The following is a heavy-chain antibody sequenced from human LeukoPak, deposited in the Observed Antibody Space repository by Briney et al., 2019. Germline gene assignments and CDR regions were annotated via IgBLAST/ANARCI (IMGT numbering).Heavy chain of an antibody. CDR1: GGTFSSYA. CDR2: IIPILGIA. V-gene: IGHV1-69*04. Sequence: ASVKVSCKASGGTFSSYAISWVRQAPGQGLEWMGRIIPILGIANYAQKFQGRGTITADKSTSTAYMELSSLRSEDTAVYYCARERESSSCWFDPWGQGTLVTVSS. J-gene: IGHJ5*02. CDR3: ARERESSSCWFDP. D-gene: IGHD6-13*01.